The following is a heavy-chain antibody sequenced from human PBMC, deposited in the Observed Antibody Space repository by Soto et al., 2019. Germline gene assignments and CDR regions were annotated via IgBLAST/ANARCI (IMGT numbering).Heavy chain of an antibody. CDR2: IKSKTSGGTA. D-gene: IGHD3-9*01. V-gene: IGHV3-15*01. J-gene: IGHJ4*02. Sequence: LRLSCAGTGFIFNKAWMSWVRQAPGKGLEWVGRIKSKTSGGTAEYGTPVKGRFTISRDDSKSILYLQLNSLKIEDTAVYYCTTGSLFDIVTGSEDYWGQGNQVTVSS. CDR1: GFIFNKAW. CDR3: TTGSLFDIVTGSEDY.